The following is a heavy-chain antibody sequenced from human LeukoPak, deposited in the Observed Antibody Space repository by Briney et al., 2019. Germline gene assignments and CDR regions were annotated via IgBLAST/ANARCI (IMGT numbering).Heavy chain of an antibody. D-gene: IGHD3-22*01. Sequence: PGGSLRLSCAASGFTVDSNYMSWVRQAPGKGLEWVSVTYSGGNTYYRDSVKGRFTISRDRSKNTLYLQMNSLNSEDTAVYYCAREGVYDSSGFDCWGQGTLVTVSS. J-gene: IGHJ4*02. CDR1: GFTVDSNY. CDR2: TYSGGNT. CDR3: AREGVYDSSGFDC. V-gene: IGHV3-66*02.